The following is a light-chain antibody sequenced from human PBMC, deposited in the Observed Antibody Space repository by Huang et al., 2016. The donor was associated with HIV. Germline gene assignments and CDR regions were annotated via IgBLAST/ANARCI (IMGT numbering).Light chain of an antibody. CDR3: HQSYTFSS. CDR2: GSS. J-gene: IGKJ5*01. V-gene: IGKV1-39*01. Sequence: DIQMTQSPSFLSASLGDSVTITCRTSQDIGTYLNWYQQRPGKAPNLLIHGSSNLQRGVPSRFSGGGSRAEFTLTINGLQAEDFAIYYCHQSYTFSSFGRGTRLDIK. CDR1: QDIGTY.